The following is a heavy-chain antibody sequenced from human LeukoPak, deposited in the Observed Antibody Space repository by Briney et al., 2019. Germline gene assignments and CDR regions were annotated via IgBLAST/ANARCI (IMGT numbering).Heavy chain of an antibody. Sequence: GVSLRLSCAAPGFTFHNHGMSWVRHAPGKGLEWVSSLSWNGGETLYADSVKGRFTIYRDNAKNSLYLQMNSLRAEDTAVYYCARVTCSRGHPNAFDIGGQGTVVTVSS. V-gene: IGHV3-20*04. CDR3: ARVTCSRGHPNAFDI. J-gene: IGHJ3*02. CDR1: GFTFHNHG. CDR2: LSWNGGET. D-gene: IGHD2-2*01.